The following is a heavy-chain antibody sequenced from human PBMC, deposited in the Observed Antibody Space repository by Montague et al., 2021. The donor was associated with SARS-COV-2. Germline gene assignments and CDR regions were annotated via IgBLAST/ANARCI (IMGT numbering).Heavy chain of an antibody. J-gene: IGHJ4*02. Sequence: SETLSLTYTVSGGSISSSSYYWGWIRQPPGKGLEWIGSIYYSGSTYYNPSLKSRVTISVDTSKNQFSLKLSSVTAADTAVYYCARLPDQLLWFGELFDYWGQGTLVTVSS. D-gene: IGHD3-10*01. V-gene: IGHV4-39*01. CDR3: ARLPDQLLWFGELFDY. CDR1: GGSISSSSYY. CDR2: IYYSGST.